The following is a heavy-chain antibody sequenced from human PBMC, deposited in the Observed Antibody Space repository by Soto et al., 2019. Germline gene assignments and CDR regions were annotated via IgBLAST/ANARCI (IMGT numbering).Heavy chain of an antibody. D-gene: IGHD6-6*01. CDR1: GGNIISYC. V-gene: IGHV4-59*01. CDR2: IYYSGST. Sequence: SVTKSLTCTVAGGNIISYCWSWIRKNTGKGLEWIGYIYYSGSTNYNPSLKSRVTISVDTSKNQFSLKLSSVTAADTAVYYCAREVTGPYSSSYFDYWGQGTLVTVSS. CDR3: AREVTGPYSSSYFDY. J-gene: IGHJ4*02.